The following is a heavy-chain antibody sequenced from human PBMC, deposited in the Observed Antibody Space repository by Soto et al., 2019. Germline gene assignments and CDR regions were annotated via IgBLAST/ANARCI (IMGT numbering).Heavy chain of an antibody. CDR3: ARRLGFSGVGPSTSNWFDP. CDR1: GFTFTYYY. CDR2: ISSSGNTI. Sequence: NPGGSLRLSCAASGFTFTYYYMSWMRQSPGKGLEWLSYISSSGNTIFYATSVKGRFTISRDNAKNSLSLQMNSLTAEDTAVYYCARRLGFSGVGPSTSNWFDPWGQGTLVTVSS. D-gene: IGHD1-26*01. J-gene: IGHJ5*02. V-gene: IGHV3-11*01.